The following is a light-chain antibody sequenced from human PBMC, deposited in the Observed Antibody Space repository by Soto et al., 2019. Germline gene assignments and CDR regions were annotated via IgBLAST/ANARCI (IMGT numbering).Light chain of an antibody. CDR2: EGN. CDR3: SSYAGSSNV. CDR1: SSDVGGYDL. J-gene: IGLJ1*01. V-gene: IGLV2-14*02. Sequence: QSVLTQPASVSASPGQSITISCTGTSSDVGGYDLVSWYQQRPGKAPKLMIYEGNKRPSGVPDRFSGSKSGNTASLTVSGLQAEDEADYYCSSYAGSSNVFGTGTKVTVL.